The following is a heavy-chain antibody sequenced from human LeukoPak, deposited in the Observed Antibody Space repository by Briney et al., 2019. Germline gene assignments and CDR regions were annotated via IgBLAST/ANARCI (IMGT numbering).Heavy chain of an antibody. V-gene: IGHV5-51*01. D-gene: IGHD2-2*01. CDR1: GYSFTSNW. CDR3: ARAPAAKDWFDP. Sequence: GESLKSSCKGSGYSFTSNWIVWLRQMPGKGLEWMGVIYPGDSDTRYSPSFQGQVTISADKSISTAYLQWSSLKASDTAMYFCARAPAAKDWFDPWGQGTLVTVSS. J-gene: IGHJ5*02. CDR2: IYPGDSDT.